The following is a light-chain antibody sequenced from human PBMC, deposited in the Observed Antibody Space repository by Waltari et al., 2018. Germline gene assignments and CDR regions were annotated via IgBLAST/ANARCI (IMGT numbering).Light chain of an antibody. Sequence: IVMTQSPDSLAVSLGERATINCKSSQSILFTARNKSYLAWYQQKPGQPPKLLIYWASTRESGVPDRFSGTGSGTDFTLTISSLQAEDVAVYYCQQYYVTPRTFGQGTKVE. J-gene: IGKJ1*01. CDR1: QSILFTARNKSY. V-gene: IGKV4-1*01. CDR2: WAS. CDR3: QQYYVTPRT.